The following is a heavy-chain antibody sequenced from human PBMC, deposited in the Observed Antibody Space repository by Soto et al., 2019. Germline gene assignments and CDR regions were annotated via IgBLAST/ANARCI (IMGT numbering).Heavy chain of an antibody. CDR3: ARGVRLFRGSLVP. CDR1: GGSISNGY. Sequence: QVQLQQWGAGLLKPSETLSLTCAVYGGSISNGYWNWFRQPPGKGLEWIGEINHNTNTIYNPSLVSRVGISVDTSKNHFCLTLTSVTAADTAVYYCARGVRLFRGSLVPWGQGTLVTVSS. D-gene: IGHD2-15*01. V-gene: IGHV4-34*01. J-gene: IGHJ5*02. CDR2: INHNTNT.